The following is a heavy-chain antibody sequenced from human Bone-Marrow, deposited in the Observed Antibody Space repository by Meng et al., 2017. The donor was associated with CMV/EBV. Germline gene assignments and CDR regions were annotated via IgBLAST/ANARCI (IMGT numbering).Heavy chain of an antibody. CDR2: IIPILGIA. J-gene: IGHJ6*02. Sequence: SVKVSCKASGGTFSSYAISWVRQAPGQGLEWMGGIIPILGIANYAQKFQGRVTITTDESTSTAYMELSSLRSEDTAVYYCARVGRYSSGWSYYYYYGMDVWGQGTTVTVSS. CDR1: GGTFSSYA. CDR3: ARVGRYSSGWSYYYYYGMDV. V-gene: IGHV1-69*10. D-gene: IGHD6-19*01.